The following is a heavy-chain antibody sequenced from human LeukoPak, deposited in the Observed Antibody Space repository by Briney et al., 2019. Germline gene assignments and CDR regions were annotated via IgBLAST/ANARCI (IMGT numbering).Heavy chain of an antibody. CDR1: GYTFTSYG. V-gene: IGHV1-18*01. J-gene: IGHJ3*02. D-gene: IGHD3-10*01. Sequence: ASVKVSCKASGYTFTSYGISWVRQAPGQGLEWMGWISAYNGNTNYAQKLQGRVTMTTDTSTSTAYMELSRLRSDDTAVYYCARGPYLWFGPDAFDIWGQGTMVTVSS. CDR3: ARGPYLWFGPDAFDI. CDR2: ISAYNGNT.